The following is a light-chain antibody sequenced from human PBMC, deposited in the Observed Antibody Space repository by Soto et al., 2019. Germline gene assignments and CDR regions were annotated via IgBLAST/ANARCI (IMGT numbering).Light chain of an antibody. J-gene: IGKJ5*01. CDR1: QTVTSTL. CDR3: QQYGSSSIT. CDR2: RAS. Sequence: EIVLTQFPGTLSLFPGERATLSCRASQTVTSTLLAWFQQKPGQAPGLLIYRASSRATGIPDRFSGSGSGTDFTLTISRLEPEDFAVYYCQQYGSSSITFGQGTRLEIK. V-gene: IGKV3-20*01.